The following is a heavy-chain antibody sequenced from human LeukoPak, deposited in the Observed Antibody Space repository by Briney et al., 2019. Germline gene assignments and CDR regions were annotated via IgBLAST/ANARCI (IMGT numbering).Heavy chain of an antibody. J-gene: IGHJ2*01. CDR3: ARTLGTPQQWLARGESWYFDL. D-gene: IGHD6-19*01. CDR1: GGSISSYY. CDR2: IYTSGST. Sequence: SETLSLTCTVPGGSISSYYWSWIRQPAGKGLEWIGRIYTSGSTNYNPSLKSRVTISVDKSKNQFSLKLSSVTAADTAVYYCARTLGTPQQWLARGESWYFDLWGRGTLVTVSS. V-gene: IGHV4-4*07.